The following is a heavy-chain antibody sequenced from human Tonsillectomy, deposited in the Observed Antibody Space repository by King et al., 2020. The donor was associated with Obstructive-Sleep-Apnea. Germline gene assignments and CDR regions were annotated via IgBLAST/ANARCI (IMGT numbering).Heavy chain of an antibody. CDR3: ARVRGYSGYFDY. Sequence: VQLVESGGGLVQPGGSLRLSCAASGFTFISYSMNWGRQAPGKGLEWVSYISSSSITTYYADSVKGRLTISRDNAKNSLYLQMNGLRAEDTAVYYCARVRGYSGYFDYWGQGTLVTVSS. J-gene: IGHJ4*02. CDR1: GFTFISYS. V-gene: IGHV3-48*04. D-gene: IGHD5-12*01. CDR2: ISSSSITT.